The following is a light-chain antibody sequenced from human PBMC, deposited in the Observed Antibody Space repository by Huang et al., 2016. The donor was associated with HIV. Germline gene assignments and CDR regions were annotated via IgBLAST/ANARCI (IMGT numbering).Light chain of an antibody. Sequence: DNLLTQSPATLPLSPGQRATLSCSASQNINNYLAWYQQKPGPAPSLLIYDSFNRATGIPARFSGSGSGTDFTLTINTLVPEDFAVYYCQQRCGWPVTFGGGTKVEIK. CDR2: DSF. CDR3: QQRCGWPVT. V-gene: IGKV3-11*01. CDR1: QNINNY. J-gene: IGKJ4*01.